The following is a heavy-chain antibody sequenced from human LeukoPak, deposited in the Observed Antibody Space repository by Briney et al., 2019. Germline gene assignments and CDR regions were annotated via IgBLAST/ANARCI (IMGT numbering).Heavy chain of an antibody. Sequence: SETLSLTCTVSGGSISTSNYYWGWIRQPPGKGLEWIGSIYYSGSTYYNPSLKSRVTISVDTSKNQFSLKLSSVTAADTAVYYCATQGYCSTTSCHDYWGQGTLVTVYS. V-gene: IGHV4-39*01. CDR1: GGSISTSNYY. D-gene: IGHD2-2*01. CDR3: ATQGYCSTTSCHDY. J-gene: IGHJ4*02. CDR2: IYYSGST.